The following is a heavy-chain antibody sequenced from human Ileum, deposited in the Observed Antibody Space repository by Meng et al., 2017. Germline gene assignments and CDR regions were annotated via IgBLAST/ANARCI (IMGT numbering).Heavy chain of an antibody. CDR1: GGSIESNNW. CDR3: ARADYVRYFDL. J-gene: IGHJ2*01. CDR2: VYQSGST. V-gene: IGHV4-4*02. Sequence: SETLSLTCAVSGGSIESNNWWTWIRQPPGQGLEWIGEVYQSGSTHYNPSLQSRVTISIDNSKNRFSLSLNSVTAADTAIYYCARADYVRYFDLWGHGTLVTVSS. D-gene: IGHD3-10*02.